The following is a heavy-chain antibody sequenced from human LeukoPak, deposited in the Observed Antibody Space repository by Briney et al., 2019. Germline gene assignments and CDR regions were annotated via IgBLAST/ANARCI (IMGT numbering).Heavy chain of an antibody. V-gene: IGHV4-38-2*01. CDR2: VHQTGSP. CDR1: GSSVNSDQY. Sequence: SETLSLTCDVSGSSVNSDQYWGWMRHSPGAGLEWIGSVHQTGSPYYNPSLGSRVSLSIDSTKDSFSLRLTSVTAADTAVYYCAMLRLGELSLLANAYDIWGQGTMVIVSS. J-gene: IGHJ3*02. D-gene: IGHD3-16*02. CDR3: AMLRLGELSLLANAYDI.